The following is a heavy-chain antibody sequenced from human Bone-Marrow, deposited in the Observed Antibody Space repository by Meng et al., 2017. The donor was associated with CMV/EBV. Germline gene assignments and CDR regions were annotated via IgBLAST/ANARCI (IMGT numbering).Heavy chain of an antibody. CDR2: IYSGGST. CDR1: GFTVSSNY. V-gene: IGHV3-66*02. D-gene: IGHD6-6*01. J-gene: IGHJ4*02. Sequence: GGSLRLSCAASGFTVSSNYMSWVRQAPGKGLEWVSVIYSGGSTYDADSVKGRFTSSRDNSKNTLYLQMNSLRAEDTAVYYCARDGSSSFYFDYWGQGTLVTVSS. CDR3: ARDGSSSFYFDY.